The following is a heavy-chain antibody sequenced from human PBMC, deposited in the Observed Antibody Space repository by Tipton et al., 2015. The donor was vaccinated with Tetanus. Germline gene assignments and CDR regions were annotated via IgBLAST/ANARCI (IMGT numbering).Heavy chain of an antibody. CDR2: IYYSGST. V-gene: IGHV4-31*03. J-gene: IGHJ6*02. D-gene: IGHD1-1*01. CDR1: GGSISSGGYY. Sequence: TLSLTCTVSGGSISSGGYYWSWIRQHPGKGLEWIGYIYYSGSTYYNPSLKSRVTISVDTSKNQFSLKLSSVTAADTAVYYCARERKLNAYYYYGMDVWGQGTTVTVSS. CDR3: ARERKLNAYYYYGMDV.